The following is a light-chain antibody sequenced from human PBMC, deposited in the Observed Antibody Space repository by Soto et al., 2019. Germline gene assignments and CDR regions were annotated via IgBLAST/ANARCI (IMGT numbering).Light chain of an antibody. CDR3: QSYDSSPTGDV. J-gene: IGLJ1*01. CDR2: DVS. Sequence: QSVLTQPRSVSGSPGQSVTISCTGTSSDVGGYNYVSWYQQHPGKAPKLMIYDVSKRPSGVPDRFSGSKSGNTASLTITGLQAEDEADYYCQSYDSSPTGDVFRTATKVTV. CDR1: SSDVGGYNY. V-gene: IGLV2-11*01.